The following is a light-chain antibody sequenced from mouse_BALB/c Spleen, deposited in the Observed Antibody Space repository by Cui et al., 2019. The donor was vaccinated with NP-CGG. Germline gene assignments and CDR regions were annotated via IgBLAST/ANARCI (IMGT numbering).Light chain of an antibody. CDR3: ALWYSNHWV. CDR1: TGTVTTSNY. Sequence: QALVTQEPALTTSPGETVTLTCRSSTGTVTTSNYANWVQEKPDHLFTGLIGGTHNRAPGVPARFSGSLIGDKAALTITGAQTEDEAIYFCALWYSNHWVFGGGTKLTVL. CDR2: GTH. J-gene: IGLJ1*01. V-gene: IGLV1*01.